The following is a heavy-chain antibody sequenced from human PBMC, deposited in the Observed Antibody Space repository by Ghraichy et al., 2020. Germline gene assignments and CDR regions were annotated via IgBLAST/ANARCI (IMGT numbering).Heavy chain of an antibody. CDR3: ASSHTKFDY. D-gene: IGHD2-2*01. J-gene: IGHJ4*02. CDR2: ITSSSSYI. V-gene: IGHV3-21*01. CDR1: GFTFSSYT. Sequence: GESLNISCAASGFTFSSYTMNWVRQAPGKGLEWVSSITSSSSYIYYADSVKGRFTISRDNAKNSLCLQMNSLRAEDTAVYYCASSHTKFDYWGQGTLVTVSS.